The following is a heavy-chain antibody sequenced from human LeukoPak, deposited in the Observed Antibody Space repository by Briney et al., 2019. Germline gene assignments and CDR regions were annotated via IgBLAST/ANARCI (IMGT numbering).Heavy chain of an antibody. CDR2: IRQDGNEK. CDR1: EFTFSSHW. V-gene: IGHV3-7*02. Sequence: PGGSLRLSCAASEFTFSSHWMNWVRQAPGKGLEWLGNIRQDGNEKYYADYVKGRFTISRDNAQNALYLQMNSLRAEDTALYYCARVAASVVFDIWGQGTMVTVSS. D-gene: IGHD6-19*01. J-gene: IGHJ3*02. CDR3: ARVAASVVFDI.